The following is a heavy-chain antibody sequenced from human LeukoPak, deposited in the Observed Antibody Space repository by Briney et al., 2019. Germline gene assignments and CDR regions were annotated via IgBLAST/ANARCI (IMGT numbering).Heavy chain of an antibody. CDR3: ARFGSSTWYKGAFDI. D-gene: IGHD6-13*01. CDR2: INHSGNT. J-gene: IGHJ3*02. CDR1: GGSFSGYY. Sequence: SETLSLTCAVYGGSFSGYYWSWIRQPPGKGLEWIGEINHSGNTKYNPSLKSRVTILVDTSKNQFSLNLTSVTAADTAVYYCARFGSSTWYKGAFDIWGQGTMVTVAS. V-gene: IGHV4-34*01.